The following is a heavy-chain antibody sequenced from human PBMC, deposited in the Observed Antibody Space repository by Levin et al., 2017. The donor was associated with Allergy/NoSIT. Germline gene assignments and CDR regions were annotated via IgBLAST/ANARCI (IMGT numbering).Heavy chain of an antibody. V-gene: IGHV4-34*01. J-gene: IGHJ4*02. CDR3: ARQETGDFYFDY. Sequence: SETLSLTCAVYGGSFSDYYWSWIRQSPGKGLEWIGEINERGTTNYNPSLESRVTILVDTSKNQFSLRLRSLTAADTAVFFCARQETGDFYFDYWGQGTVVTVSS. CDR1: GGSFSDYY. D-gene: IGHD1-14*01. CDR2: INERGTT.